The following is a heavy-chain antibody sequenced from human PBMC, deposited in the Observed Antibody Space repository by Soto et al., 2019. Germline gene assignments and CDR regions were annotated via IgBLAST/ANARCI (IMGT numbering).Heavy chain of an antibody. CDR3: ARLPKGSLVTA. J-gene: IGHJ4*02. V-gene: IGHV3-48*02. D-gene: IGHD2-21*02. CDR1: GFSFSDHS. CDR2: ISSNGATN. Sequence: VESGGGLVSPGGSLRLSCVASGFSFSDHSMHWVRRAPGKGLQWISYISSNGATNYYADSVKGRFTVSRDNAKNALFLQMNSLGDDDTATYYCARLPKGSLVTAWGQGARVTVSS.